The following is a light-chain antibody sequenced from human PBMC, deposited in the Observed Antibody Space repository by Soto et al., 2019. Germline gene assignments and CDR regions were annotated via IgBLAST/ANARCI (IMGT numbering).Light chain of an antibody. Sequence: QSALTQPASVSGSPGQSITISCTGATSDIGTYDLVSWYQQHPGKAPKLIIFEVNKRPSGFSDRFSGSKSGATASLTISGHQAEDEADYYCCSYAGSDSYVFGTGTKLTVL. CDR3: CSYAGSDSYV. V-gene: IGLV2-23*02. J-gene: IGLJ1*01. CDR2: EVN. CDR1: TSDIGTYDL.